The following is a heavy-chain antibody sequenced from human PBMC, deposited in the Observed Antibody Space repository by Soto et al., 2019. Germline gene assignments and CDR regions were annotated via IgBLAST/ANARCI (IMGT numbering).Heavy chain of an antibody. Sequence: PGGSLRLSCAASGFTFSSYAMSWVRQAPGKGLEWVSAISGSGGSTYYADSVKGRFTISRDNSKNTLYLQMNSLRAEDTAVYYCAKDLTRYSSRERYYFDYWGQGTLVTVSS. V-gene: IGHV3-23*01. J-gene: IGHJ4*02. CDR2: ISGSGGST. D-gene: IGHD6-13*01. CDR1: GFTFSSYA. CDR3: AKDLTRYSSRERYYFDY.